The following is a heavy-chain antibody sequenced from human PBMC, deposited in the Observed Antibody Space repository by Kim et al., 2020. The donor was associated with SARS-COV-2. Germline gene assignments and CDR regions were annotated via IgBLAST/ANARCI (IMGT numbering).Heavy chain of an antibody. CDR2: INENGSEK. CDR3: SRGFDD. J-gene: IGHJ6*02. V-gene: IGHV3-7*01. CDR1: GSTFRRSW. Sequence: GGSLRLSCAASGSTFRRSWMHWVRRAPGRGLEWVANINENGSEKNYVDSVKGRFSISRDNAQNSLYLQMNSLRAEDTAVYYFSRGFDDWGQGTTVTVSS.